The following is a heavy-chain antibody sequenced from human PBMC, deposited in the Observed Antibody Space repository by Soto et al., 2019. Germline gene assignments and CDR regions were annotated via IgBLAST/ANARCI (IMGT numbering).Heavy chain of an antibody. CDR1: GGSFSGYY. V-gene: IGHV4-34*01. J-gene: IGHJ4*02. Sequence: EQLQQWGAGLLKPSETLSLTCAVYGGSFSGYYWSWIRQPPGKGLEWIGEINHSGSTNYNPSLKSRVTISVDTSKNQFSLKLSSVTAADTAVYYCARVRRIVGATGRYYFDYWGQGTLVTVSS. CDR3: ARVRRIVGATGRYYFDY. CDR2: INHSGST. D-gene: IGHD1-26*01.